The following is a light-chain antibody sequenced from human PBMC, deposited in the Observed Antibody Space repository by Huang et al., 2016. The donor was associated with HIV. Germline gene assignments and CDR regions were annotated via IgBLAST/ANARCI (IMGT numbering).Light chain of an antibody. Sequence: EIVMTQSPATLSVFPGERVTLSCRASQRISSNLAWYQQKPGQAPRLVIYGASTRATGIPARFSGSGSGTEFNLTISSPQSEDFAVYYCQQYKAWPPWTFGQGTKVEIK. CDR3: QQYKAWPPWT. CDR1: QRISSN. J-gene: IGKJ1*01. V-gene: IGKV3-15*01. CDR2: GAS.